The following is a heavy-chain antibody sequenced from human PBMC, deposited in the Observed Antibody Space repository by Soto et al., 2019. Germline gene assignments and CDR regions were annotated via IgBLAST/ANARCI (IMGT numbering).Heavy chain of an antibody. D-gene: IGHD3-9*01. V-gene: IGHV4-4*02. Sequence: SETLSLTCAVSGGSISSSNWLSWVRQPPGKGLEWIGEIYHSGSTNYNPSLKSRVTISVDKSKNQFSLKLSSVTAADTAVYYCARIPVLRYFDRLLRDAFDIWGQGTMVTVSS. J-gene: IGHJ3*02. CDR2: IYHSGST. CDR3: ARIPVLRYFDRLLRDAFDI. CDR1: GGSISSSNW.